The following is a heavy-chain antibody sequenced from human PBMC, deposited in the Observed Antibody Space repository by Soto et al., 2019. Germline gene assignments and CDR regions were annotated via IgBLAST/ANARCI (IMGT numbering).Heavy chain of an antibody. CDR1: GGPISSSNW. Sequence: QVQLQESGPGLVKPSGTLSLTCAVSGGPISSSNWWSWVRQPPGKGLEWIGEIYHSGSTNYNPSLKSRVTISVDKSKNQFSLKLSSVTAADTAVYYCASGTAAGILRYYYGMNVWGQGTTVTVSS. CDR3: ASGTAAGILRYYYGMNV. J-gene: IGHJ6*02. V-gene: IGHV4-4*02. D-gene: IGHD6-13*01. CDR2: IYHSGST.